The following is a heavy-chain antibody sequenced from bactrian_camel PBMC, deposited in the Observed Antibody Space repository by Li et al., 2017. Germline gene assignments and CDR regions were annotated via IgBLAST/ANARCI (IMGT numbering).Heavy chain of an antibody. J-gene: IGHJ4*01. CDR1: GFIFDSYW. D-gene: IGHD1*01. CDR2: INSRGGST. CDR3: VKPNPDARGGFDH. Sequence: WQLVESGGALVQPGGSLRLSCAASGFIFDSYWMYWVRQAPGKGLEWVSTINSRGGSTFYADSVKGRFTISKDNAKNTVYLLMNSLKPEDTAVYYCVKPNPDARGGFDHWGQGTQVTVS. V-gene: IGHV3S25*01.